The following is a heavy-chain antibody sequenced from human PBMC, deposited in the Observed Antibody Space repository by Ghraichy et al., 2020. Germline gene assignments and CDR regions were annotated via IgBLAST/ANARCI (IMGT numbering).Heavy chain of an antibody. CDR1: GGTFSSYA. V-gene: IGHV1-69*13. CDR2: IIPIFGTA. J-gene: IGHJ4*02. Sequence: SVKVSCKASGGTFSSYAISWVRQAPGQGLEWMGGIIPIFGTANYAQKFQGRVTITADESTSTAYMELSSLRSEDTAVYYCARGPIAAVMGSYFDYWGQGTLVTVSS. D-gene: IGHD6-13*01. CDR3: ARGPIAAVMGSYFDY.